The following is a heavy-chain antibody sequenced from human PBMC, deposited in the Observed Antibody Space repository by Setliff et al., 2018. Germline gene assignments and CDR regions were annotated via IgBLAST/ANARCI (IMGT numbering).Heavy chain of an antibody. D-gene: IGHD3-22*01. V-gene: IGHV3-7*03. J-gene: IGHJ3*02. Sequence: GGSLRLSCAASAFTFKNYWMSWVRQAPGKGLEWVANIKGDGSEKFYLDSVMGRFTISRDNAKNSLYLQMNSLIAEETAVYYCARDRISRYYDSGAHAFDIWGQGTMVTVSS. CDR3: ARDRISRYYDSGAHAFDI. CDR2: IKGDGSEK. CDR1: AFTFKNYW.